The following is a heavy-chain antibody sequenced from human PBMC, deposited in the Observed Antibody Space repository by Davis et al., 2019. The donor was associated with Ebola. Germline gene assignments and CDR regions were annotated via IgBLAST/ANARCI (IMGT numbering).Heavy chain of an antibody. V-gene: IGHV4-59*12. Sequence: SETLSLTCTVSGGSISSYYWSWIRQPPGKGLEWIGYIYYSGSTNYNPSLKSRVTISVDTSKNQFSLKLSSVTAADTAVYYCARVRLLYWWCMDVWGQGTTVTVSS. CDR2: IYYSGST. D-gene: IGHD2-8*02. CDR1: GGSISSYY. CDR3: ARVRLLYWWCMDV. J-gene: IGHJ6*02.